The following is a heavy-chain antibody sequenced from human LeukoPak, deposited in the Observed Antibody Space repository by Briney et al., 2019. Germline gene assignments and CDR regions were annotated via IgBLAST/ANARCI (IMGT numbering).Heavy chain of an antibody. CDR2: IKSEGSGGTT. D-gene: IGHD3-22*01. CDR3: AADVPESSGYPFDY. V-gene: IGHV3-15*01. Sequence: GGSLRLSCAASGFIFSNAWMTWVRQAPGKGLEWVAHIKSEGSGGTTEYAAPVKGRFTISRDDSTNTLPLQMNSLKTEDTALYYCAADVPESSGYPFDYWGQGALVTVSS. CDR1: GFIFSNAW. J-gene: IGHJ4*02.